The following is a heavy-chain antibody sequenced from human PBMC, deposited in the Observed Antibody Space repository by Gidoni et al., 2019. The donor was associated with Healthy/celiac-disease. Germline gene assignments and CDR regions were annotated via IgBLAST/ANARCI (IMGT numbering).Heavy chain of an antibody. D-gene: IGHD6-6*01. Sequence: QVQLQESGPGLVKPSQTLSLTCTVAGGSISSGGYYGSWIRQHPGKGLEWIGYIYYSGSTYYNPSLKSRVTISVDTSKNQFSLKLSSVTAADTAVYYCARDRGSSSSYWFDPWGQGTLVTVSS. CDR2: IYYSGST. CDR3: ARDRGSSSSYWFDP. J-gene: IGHJ5*02. CDR1: GGSISSGGYY. V-gene: IGHV4-31*03.